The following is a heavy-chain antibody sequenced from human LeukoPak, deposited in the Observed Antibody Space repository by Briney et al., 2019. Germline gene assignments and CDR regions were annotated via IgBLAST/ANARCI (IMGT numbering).Heavy chain of an antibody. J-gene: IGHJ5*02. CDR3: AREPPLAAFIA. CDR2: IYYSGST. Sequence: PSETLSLTCTVSGGSISSSSYYWGWIRQPPGKGLEWIGSIYYSGSTYYNPSLKSRVTISVDTSKNQFSLKLSSVTAADTAVYYWAREPPLAAFIAWGQGTLVTV. CDR1: GGSISSSSYY. D-gene: IGHD6-19*01. V-gene: IGHV4-39*01.